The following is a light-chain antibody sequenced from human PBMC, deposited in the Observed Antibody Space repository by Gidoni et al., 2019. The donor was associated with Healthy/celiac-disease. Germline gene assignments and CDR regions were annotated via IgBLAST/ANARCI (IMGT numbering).Light chain of an antibody. CDR3: SSYTSSSTPVV. J-gene: IGLJ2*01. V-gene: IGLV2-14*01. Sequence: QSALTQPASVSGSPGQSITISCNGTTSDVGGYNYVSWYQQHPGKAPKLMIYEVSNRPSGVSNRFTGSQSGNTASLTISGLQAEDEADYYCSSYTSSSTPVVFGGGTKPTVL. CDR2: EVS. CDR1: TSDVGGYNY.